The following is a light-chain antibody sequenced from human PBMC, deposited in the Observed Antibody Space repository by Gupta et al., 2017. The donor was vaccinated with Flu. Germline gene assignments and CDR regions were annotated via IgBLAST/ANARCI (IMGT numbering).Light chain of an antibody. J-gene: IGKJ4*01. V-gene: IGKV4-1*01. CDR1: QSVLYSSNNKNY. CDR3: QQYSSIPLT. Sequence: NCKSCQSVLYSSNNKNYLAWYQQKPGQPPKLLLYWASTRESGVPDRFSGSGSGTDFTLTISSLQAEDVAVYYCQQYSSIPLTFGGETKVGIK. CDR2: WAS.